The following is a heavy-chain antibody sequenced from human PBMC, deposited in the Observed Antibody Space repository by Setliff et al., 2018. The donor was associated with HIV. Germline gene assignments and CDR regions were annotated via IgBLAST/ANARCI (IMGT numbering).Heavy chain of an antibody. CDR1: GFTFSTYW. J-gene: IGHJ4*02. CDR2: IKQDGSEK. V-gene: IGHV3-7*05. Sequence: GSLRLSCAASGFTFSTYWMSWVRQAPGKGLEWVANIKQDGSEKNCMDSVKGRFTISRDNAKNSLYLQMNSLRVEDTAVYHCATRVVVAATLAEYDYWGQGTLVTVSS. CDR3: ATRVVVAATLAEYDY. D-gene: IGHD2-15*01.